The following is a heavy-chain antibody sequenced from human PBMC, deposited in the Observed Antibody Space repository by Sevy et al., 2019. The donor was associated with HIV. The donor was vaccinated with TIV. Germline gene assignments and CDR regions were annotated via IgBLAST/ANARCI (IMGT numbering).Heavy chain of an antibody. J-gene: IGHJ6*02. CDR1: GFTFSSYA. D-gene: IGHD2-2*01. Sequence: GGSLRLSCSASGFTFSSYAMHWVRQAPGKGLEYVSAISSNGGSTYYADSVKGGLSISRDNSKKTLYLQMSSLRAKDTAVYYCVKDGNCSSTSCYLGMYYYYGMDVWGQGTTVTVSS. CDR3: VKDGNCSSTSCYLGMYYYYGMDV. V-gene: IGHV3-64D*06. CDR2: ISSNGGST.